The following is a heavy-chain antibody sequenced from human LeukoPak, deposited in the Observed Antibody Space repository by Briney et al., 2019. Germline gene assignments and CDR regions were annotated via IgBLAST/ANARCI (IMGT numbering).Heavy chain of an antibody. CDR1: GGSLSSSNW. V-gene: IGHV4-4*02. Sequence: PSGTLSLTYAVSGGSLSSSNWWSWVRQPPGKGLEWIGEIYHSGSTNYNPSLKSRVTISVDKSKNQFSLKLSSVTAADTAVYYCARVYYAILTGPTPFDYWGQGTLVTVSS. D-gene: IGHD3-9*01. CDR3: ARVYYAILTGPTPFDY. CDR2: IYHSGST. J-gene: IGHJ4*02.